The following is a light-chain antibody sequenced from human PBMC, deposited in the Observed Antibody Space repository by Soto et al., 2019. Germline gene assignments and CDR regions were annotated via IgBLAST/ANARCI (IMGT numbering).Light chain of an antibody. J-gene: IGLJ3*02. CDR2: DVS. CDR3: CSYGGSYTWV. V-gene: IGLV2-11*01. CDR1: SGDVGGYNF. Sequence: QSALTQPRSVSGSPGQSVTISCTGASGDVGGYNFVSWYQQHPGKAPTLMIFDVSQRPSGVPDRFSGPKSGNTASLTISGLQAEDEADYYCCSYGGSYTWVFGGGTKLTVL.